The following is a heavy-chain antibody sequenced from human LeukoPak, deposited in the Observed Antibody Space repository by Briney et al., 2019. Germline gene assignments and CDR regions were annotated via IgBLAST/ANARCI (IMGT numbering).Heavy chain of an antibody. Sequence: PGGSLRLSCAASGFTFSSYAMSWVRQAPGKGLEWVSAISGSGGSTYYADSVKGRFTISRDNSKNTLYLQMNSLRAKDTAVYYCAKSLEPSRDYADTWGQGTLVTVSS. CDR1: GFTFSSYA. CDR3: AKSLEPSRDYADT. CDR2: ISGSGGST. V-gene: IGHV3-23*01. J-gene: IGHJ4*02. D-gene: IGHD4-17*01.